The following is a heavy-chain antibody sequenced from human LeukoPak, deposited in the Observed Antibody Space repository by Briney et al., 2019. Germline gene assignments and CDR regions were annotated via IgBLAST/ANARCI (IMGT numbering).Heavy chain of an antibody. J-gene: IGHJ4*02. CDR1: GITFSSYW. V-gene: IGHV3-74*01. CDR3: ARSAYPGNSVIED. Sequence: GGSLRLSCAGSGITFSSYWMHWVRQAPGKGLVWVSRINSDGRSTNYADSVKGRFTISRDNAKNTLYLQMNSLRAEDTAVYYCARSAYPGNSVIEDWGRGTLVTVCS. D-gene: IGHD4-23*01. CDR2: INSDGRST.